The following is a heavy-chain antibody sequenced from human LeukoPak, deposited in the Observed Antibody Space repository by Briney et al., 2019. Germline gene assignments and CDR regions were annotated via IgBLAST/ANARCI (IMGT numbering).Heavy chain of an antibody. CDR2: IIPIFGTA. V-gene: IGHV1-69*13. CDR3: ARDLYYDFWSGYYS. CDR1: GGTFSSYA. Sequence: SVKVSCKASGGTFSSYAISWVRQAPGQGLEWMGGIIPIFGTANYAQKFQGRVTITADESTSTAYMELSSLRSEDTAVYYCARDLYYDFWSGYYSWGQGTLVAVSS. D-gene: IGHD3-3*01. J-gene: IGHJ5*02.